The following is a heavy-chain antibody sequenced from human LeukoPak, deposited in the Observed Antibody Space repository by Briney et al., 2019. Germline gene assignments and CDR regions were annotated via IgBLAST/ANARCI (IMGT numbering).Heavy chain of an antibody. CDR3: ARRAWDSSGFD. J-gene: IGHJ4*02. CDR2: ISGSGGTI. V-gene: IGHV3-23*01. Sequence: GGTLRLSCVDSGSAFNTYGMNWVRQSPGKGLEWVSGISGSGGTIHYADSVKGRFTISRDNSKNTLYLQMNSLRAEDTAVYYCARRAWDSSGFDWGQGTLVTVSS. D-gene: IGHD3-22*01. CDR1: GSAFNTYG.